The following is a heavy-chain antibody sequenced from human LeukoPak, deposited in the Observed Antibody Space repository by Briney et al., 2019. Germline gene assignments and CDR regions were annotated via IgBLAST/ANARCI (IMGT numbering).Heavy chain of an antibody. D-gene: IGHD4-17*01. Sequence: GGSLRLSCAASGFTFSSYAMHWVRQAPGRGLEWVAVISYDGSNKYYADSVKGRFTISRDNSKNTLYLQMNSLRAEDTAVYYCASFSYGDLYFDYWGQGTLVTVSS. J-gene: IGHJ4*02. CDR1: GFTFSSYA. CDR3: ASFSYGDLYFDY. CDR2: ISYDGSNK. V-gene: IGHV3-30*04.